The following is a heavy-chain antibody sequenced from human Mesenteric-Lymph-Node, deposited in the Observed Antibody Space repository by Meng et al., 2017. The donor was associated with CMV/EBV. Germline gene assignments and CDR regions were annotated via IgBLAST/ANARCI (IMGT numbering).Heavy chain of an antibody. J-gene: IGHJ4*02. CDR2: ISAYNGNT. D-gene: IGHD3-9*01. Sequence: NASGYTFTSYGISWVRQAPGQGLEWMGWISAYNGNTNYAQKLQGRVTMTTDTSTSTAYMELRSLRSDDTAVYYCARTKADYDILTGSNWGQGTLVTVSS. CDR1: GYTFTSYG. CDR3: ARTKADYDILTGSN. V-gene: IGHV1-18*01.